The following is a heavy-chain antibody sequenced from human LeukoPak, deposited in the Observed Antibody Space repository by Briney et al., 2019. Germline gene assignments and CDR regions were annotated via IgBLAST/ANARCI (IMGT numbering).Heavy chain of an antibody. Sequence: ETLSLTCTVSGGSISSSSYYWGWIRQAPGKGLEWVSAISGSGCSTYYADSVKGRFTISRDNSKNTLYLQMNSLRAEDTAVYYCATGDGYNQLLDYWGQGTLVTVSS. CDR3: ATGDGYNQLLDY. CDR1: GGSISSSSYY. V-gene: IGHV3-23*01. J-gene: IGHJ4*02. CDR2: ISGSGCST. D-gene: IGHD5-24*01.